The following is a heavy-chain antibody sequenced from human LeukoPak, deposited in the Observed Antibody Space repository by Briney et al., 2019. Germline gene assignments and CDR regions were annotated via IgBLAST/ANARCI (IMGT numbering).Heavy chain of an antibody. D-gene: IGHD1-26*01. CDR2: ISSIISTI. J-gene: IGHJ4*02. V-gene: IGHV3-48*01. Sequence: GGSLRLSCAASGFTFSSYSMNWVRQAPGKGLEWVSYISSIISTIYYADSVKGRFTISRDNAKNSLYLQLNSLRAEDTAVYYCARSGVVGAAPFGYFDFWGQGTLITVSS. CDR1: GFTFSSYS. CDR3: ARSGVVGAAPFGYFDF.